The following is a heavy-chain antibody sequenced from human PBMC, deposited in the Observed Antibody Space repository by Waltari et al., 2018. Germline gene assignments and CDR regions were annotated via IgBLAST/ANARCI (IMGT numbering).Heavy chain of an antibody. V-gene: IGHV1-69*15. Sequence: QVQLVQSGAEVKKSGSSVKVSCKASGDTFSSFATSWGRQAPGQGLEWMGRIMPMYGLVNYAQDLQGRATISADESTTTAYLELTSLSPEDTAVYYCAQWGSGYSREYFQHWGQGTLITVFS. CDR2: IMPMYGLV. CDR1: GDTFSSFA. J-gene: IGHJ1*01. CDR3: AQWGSGYSREYFQH. D-gene: IGHD6-25*01.